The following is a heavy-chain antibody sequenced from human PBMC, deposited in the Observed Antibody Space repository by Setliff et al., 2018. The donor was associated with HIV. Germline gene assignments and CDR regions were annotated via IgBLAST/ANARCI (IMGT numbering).Heavy chain of an antibody. CDR1: GYSISSGYY. CDR3: ATGLIMALDY. Sequence: SETLSLTCAVSGYSISSGYYWGWIRQPPGKGLEWIGNIFHSGSTYYNPSLRSRVTISIGTSKNQFSLKLSSVTAADTAVYYCATGLIMALDYWGQGTQVTVSS. CDR2: IFHSGST. V-gene: IGHV4-38-2*01. D-gene: IGHD2-8*01. J-gene: IGHJ4*02.